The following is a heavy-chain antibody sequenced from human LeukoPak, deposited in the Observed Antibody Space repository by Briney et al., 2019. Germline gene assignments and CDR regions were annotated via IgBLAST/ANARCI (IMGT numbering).Heavy chain of an antibody. CDR3: AKELVSSSWYGDAFDI. V-gene: IGHV3-30*02. D-gene: IGHD6-13*01. CDR1: GFTFSSYG. CDR2: KRYDGSNK. J-gene: IGHJ3*02. Sequence: PGGSLRLSCAASGFTFSSYGMHWVRQAPGKGLEWVAFKRYDGSNKYYADSVKGRFTISRDNSKNTLYLQMNSLRAEDTAVYYCAKELVSSSWYGDAFDIWGQGTMVTVSS.